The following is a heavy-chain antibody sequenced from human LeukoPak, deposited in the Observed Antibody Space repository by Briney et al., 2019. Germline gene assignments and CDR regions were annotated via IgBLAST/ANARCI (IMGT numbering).Heavy chain of an antibody. J-gene: IGHJ4*02. V-gene: IGHV3-74*01. CDR3: ARSVGAAAGPLFDY. D-gene: IGHD6-13*01. CDR1: GFTFSSYW. Sequence: PGGSLRLSCAASGFTFSSYWMHWVRQAPGKGLVWVSRINSDGSSTSYADSVKGRFTISRDNAKNTLYLQMNSLRAKDTAVYYCARSVGAAAGPLFDYWGQGTLVTVSS. CDR2: INSDGSST.